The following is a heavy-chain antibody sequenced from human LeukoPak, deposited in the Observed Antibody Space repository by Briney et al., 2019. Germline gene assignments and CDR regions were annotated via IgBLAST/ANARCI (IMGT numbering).Heavy chain of an antibody. J-gene: IGHJ4*02. V-gene: IGHV3-48*03. CDR1: GFAFSNYE. D-gene: IGHD3-10*01. CDR3: ARSELGSYFDY. Sequence: SGGSLRLSCAASGFAFSNYEMNWVRQAPGKGLEWVSYISASGSKIYYAGSVKGRFTISRDNAKNSLYLQMNSLRADDTAVYYCARSELGSYFDYWGQGTLVTVSS. CDR2: ISASGSKI.